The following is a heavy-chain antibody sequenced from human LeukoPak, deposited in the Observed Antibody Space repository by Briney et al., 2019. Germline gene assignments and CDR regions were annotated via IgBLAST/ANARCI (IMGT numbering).Heavy chain of an antibody. V-gene: IGHV1-46*01. CDR1: GYTLTSYY. CDR2: INPSGGST. CDR3: AVNYYGSGSYLGSMDV. Sequence: ASVKVSCKASGYTLTSYYLHWVRQAPGQGLEWMAIINPSGGSTSHAQKFQGRVTMTTDTSTSTAYMELRSLRSDDTAVYYCAVNYYGSGSYLGSMDVWGQGTTVTVSS. J-gene: IGHJ6*02. D-gene: IGHD3-10*01.